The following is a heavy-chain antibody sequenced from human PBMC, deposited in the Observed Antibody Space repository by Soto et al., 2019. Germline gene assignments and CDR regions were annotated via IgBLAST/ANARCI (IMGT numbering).Heavy chain of an antibody. D-gene: IGHD3-22*01. J-gene: IGHJ6*02. CDR3: VRDYYERGAPSYIVYGMDV. CDR2: IHFDGTTT. CDR1: GFNFSAYW. V-gene: IGHV3-74*01. Sequence: EVQLVDSGGGLVQPGGSLRLSCVASGFNFSAYWMHWVRQVPGKGLMWVSRIHFDGTTTRYAGSVQGRFTISRDNANNTLYLQIISLRAEDKAVYYCVRDYYERGAPSYIVYGMDVWGQGTTVSVSS.